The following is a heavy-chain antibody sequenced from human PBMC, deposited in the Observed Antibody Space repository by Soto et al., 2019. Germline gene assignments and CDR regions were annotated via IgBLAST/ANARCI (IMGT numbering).Heavy chain of an antibody. D-gene: IGHD3-10*01. J-gene: IGHJ6*03. CDR3: ARWGGSGSYYKDYYYYLDV. V-gene: IGHV1-8*01. CDR2: MNPNSGNT. Sequence: QVQLVQSGAEVKKPGASVKVSCKASGYTFTSYDINWVRQATGQGLEWMGWMNPNSGNTGYAQKFQGRVTMTRNTSISTAYMELSSLRSEDTAVYYCARWGGSGSYYKDYYYYLDVWGKGTTVTVSS. CDR1: GYTFTSYD.